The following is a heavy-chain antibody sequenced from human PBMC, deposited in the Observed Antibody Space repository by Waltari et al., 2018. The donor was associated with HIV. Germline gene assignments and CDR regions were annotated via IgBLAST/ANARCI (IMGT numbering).Heavy chain of an antibody. V-gene: IGHV4-38-2*02. CDR2: IYHSGST. D-gene: IGHD2-2*01. CDR3: ARDGGSSVIDY. J-gene: IGHJ4*02. CDR1: GYSISSGYY. Sequence: QVQLQESGPGLVKPSETLSLTCTVSGYSISSGYYWGWIRQPPGKGLEWIGSIYHSGSTYYNPSLKSRVTIAVDTSKNQFSLKLSSVTAADTAVYYCARDGGSSVIDYWGQGTLVTVSS.